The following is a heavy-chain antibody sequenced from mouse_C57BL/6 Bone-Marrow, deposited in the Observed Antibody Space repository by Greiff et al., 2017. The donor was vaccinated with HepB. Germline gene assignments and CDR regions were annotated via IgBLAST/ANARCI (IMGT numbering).Heavy chain of an antibody. D-gene: IGHD2-5*01. CDR3: ARSEAYYSNPYYFDY. Sequence: QVQLKESGAELMKPGASVKLSCKATGYTFTGYWIEWVKQRHGHGLDWIGEIFPGSGSTNYNEKFKGKATFTADTSSNTAYMQLSSLTTEDSAIYYCARSEAYYSNPYYFDYWGQGTTLTVSS. V-gene: IGHV1-9*01. CDR2: IFPGSGST. CDR1: GYTFTGYW. J-gene: IGHJ2*01.